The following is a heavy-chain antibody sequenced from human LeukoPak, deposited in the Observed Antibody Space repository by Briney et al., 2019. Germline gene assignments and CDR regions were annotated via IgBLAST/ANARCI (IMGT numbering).Heavy chain of an antibody. CDR1: GFTFRGYG. CDR2: ISYDEANK. V-gene: IGHV3-30*18. CDR3: AKDKGGSTVMPLRSFDY. Sequence: GGSLRLSCAASGFTFRGYGMHWVRQAPGKGLEWVAVISYDEANKYYADSVKGRFTISRDNSKNTLYLQMNSLRAEDTAVYYCAKDKGGSTVMPLRSFDYWGQGILVTVSS. J-gene: IGHJ4*02. D-gene: IGHD3-16*01.